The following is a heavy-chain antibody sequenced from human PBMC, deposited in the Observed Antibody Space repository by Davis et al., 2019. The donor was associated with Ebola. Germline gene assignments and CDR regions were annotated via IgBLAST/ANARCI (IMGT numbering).Heavy chain of an antibody. Sequence: ASVKVSCKASGSYAISWVRQAPGQGLEWMGWISAYNGNTNYAQKLQGRVTMTTDTSTSTAYMELRSLRSDDTAVYYCARVIYYYGSGSYHDNYYYYYMDVWGKGTTVTVSS. V-gene: IGHV1-18*01. J-gene: IGHJ6*03. CDR1: GSYA. D-gene: IGHD3-10*01. CDR3: ARVIYYYGSGSYHDNYYYYYMDV. CDR2: ISAYNGNT.